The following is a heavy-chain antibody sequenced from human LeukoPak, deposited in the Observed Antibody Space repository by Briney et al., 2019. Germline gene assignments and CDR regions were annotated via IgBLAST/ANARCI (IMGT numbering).Heavy chain of an antibody. V-gene: IGHV4-59*12. J-gene: IGHJ6*02. CDR1: GGSISSYY. CDR2: IYYSGST. D-gene: IGHD3-3*01. Sequence: MPSETLSLTCTVSGGSISSYYWSWIRQPPGKGLEWIGYIYYSGSTNYNPSLKSRVTISVDTSKNQFSLKLSSVTAADTAVYYCARVPYYDFWSGYYSGYYGMDVWGQGTTVTVSS. CDR3: ARVPYYDFWSGYYSGYYGMDV.